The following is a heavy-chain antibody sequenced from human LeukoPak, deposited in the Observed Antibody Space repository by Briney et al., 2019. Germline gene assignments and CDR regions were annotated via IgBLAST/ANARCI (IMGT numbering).Heavy chain of an antibody. CDR1: GFTLSRFW. J-gene: IGHJ4*02. V-gene: IGHV3-7*04. CDR2: IKEDGSQK. CDR3: ARWGAGWDY. Sequence: GGSLSLSCAASGFTLSRFWMSWVRQAPGKGLECVANIKEDGSQKYYVDSVQGRFIISRDNAKNSLYLQMNSLRAEDMAVYYCARWGAGWDYWGQGTQVTVSS. D-gene: IGHD1-26*01.